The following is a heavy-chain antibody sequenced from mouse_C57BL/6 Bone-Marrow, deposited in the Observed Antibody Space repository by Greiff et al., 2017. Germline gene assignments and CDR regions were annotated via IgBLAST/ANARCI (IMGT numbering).Heavy chain of an antibody. CDR1: GYEFSSSW. J-gene: IGHJ2*01. V-gene: IGHV1-82*01. Sequence: VQLQQSGPELVKPGASVKISCKASGYEFSSSWMNWVKQRPGKGLEWIGRIYPGDGDTNYNGKFKGKATLTADKSSSTAYMQLSSLTSEDSAVYFCARGAIYFDYWGQGTTLTVSS. CDR2: IYPGDGDT. CDR3: ARGAIYFDY.